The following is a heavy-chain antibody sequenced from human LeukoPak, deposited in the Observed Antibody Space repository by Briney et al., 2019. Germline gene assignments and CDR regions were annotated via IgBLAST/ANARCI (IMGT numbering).Heavy chain of an antibody. D-gene: IGHD3-9*01. Sequence: GESLKISCKGSGYSFTSYWIGWVRQMPGKGLEWMGIIYPGDSDTRYSPSFQGQVTISADKSISTAYLQWSSLKASDTAMYYCARPDPLRYFDWLGAFDIWGQGTMVTVSS. CDR3: ARPDPLRYFDWLGAFDI. CDR1: GYSFTSYW. J-gene: IGHJ3*02. V-gene: IGHV5-51*01. CDR2: IYPGDSDT.